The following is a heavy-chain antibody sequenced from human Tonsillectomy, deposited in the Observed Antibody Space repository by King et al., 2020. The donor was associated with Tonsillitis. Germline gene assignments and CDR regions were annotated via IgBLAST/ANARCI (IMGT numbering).Heavy chain of an antibody. J-gene: IGHJ4*02. CDR1: GFTFSTYT. CDR3: VRGKFYDRSQFED. D-gene: IGHD3-22*01. Sequence: VQLVESGGGVVQPGTSLRLSCAASGFTFSTYTMHWVRQAPGKGLEWVAVISYDGSKKSYADSVKGRFTISRENSKNTLYLQMNSLRTEDTTVYYCVRGKFYDRSQFEDWGQGTLVTVSS. CDR2: ISYDGSKK. V-gene: IGHV3-30*01.